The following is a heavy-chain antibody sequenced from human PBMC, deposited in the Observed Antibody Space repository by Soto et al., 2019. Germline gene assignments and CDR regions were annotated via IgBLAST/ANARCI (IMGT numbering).Heavy chain of an antibody. J-gene: IGHJ5*02. D-gene: IGHD3-16*01. Sequence: GGSLRLSCAASGFTFSSYSMNWVRQAPGKGLEWVSSISSSSSYIYYADSVKGRFTISRDNAKNSLYLQMNSLRAEDTAVYYCARDYERTYSFDPWGQGTLVTVSS. CDR1: GFTFSSYS. CDR2: ISSSSSYI. V-gene: IGHV3-21*04. CDR3: ARDYERTYSFDP.